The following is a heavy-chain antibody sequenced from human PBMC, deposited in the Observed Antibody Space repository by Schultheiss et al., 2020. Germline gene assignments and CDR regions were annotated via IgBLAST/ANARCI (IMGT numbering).Heavy chain of an antibody. Sequence: GGSLRLSCAAPGFNFSISILNWVRQAPGKGLEWVSVIYSGGSTYYADSVKGRFTISRDNSKNTLYLQMNSLRAEDTAVYYCAREEEAVGAIDYWGQGTLVTVS. V-gene: IGHV3-66*01. D-gene: IGHD1-26*01. CDR2: IYSGGST. CDR3: AREEEAVGAIDY. CDR1: GFNFSISI. J-gene: IGHJ4*02.